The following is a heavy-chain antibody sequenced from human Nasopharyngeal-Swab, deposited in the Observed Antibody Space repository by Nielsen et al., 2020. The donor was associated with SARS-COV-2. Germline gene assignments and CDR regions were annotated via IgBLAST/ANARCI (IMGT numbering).Heavy chain of an antibody. V-gene: IGHV5-51*01. CDR3: ARTEYGSGTNFDY. Sequence: GESLKISCKASGYFFNTYWIGWVRQMPGKGLEWMGIIFPDESDTRYSPSFQGQVTISVDASTTTAYLQWSSLKASDTAMYYCARTEYGSGTNFDYWGQGTLVTVSS. D-gene: IGHD3-10*01. J-gene: IGHJ4*02. CDR2: IFPDESDT. CDR1: GYFFNTYW.